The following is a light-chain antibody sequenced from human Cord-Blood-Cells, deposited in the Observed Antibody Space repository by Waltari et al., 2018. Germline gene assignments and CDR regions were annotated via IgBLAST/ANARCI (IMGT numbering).Light chain of an antibody. CDR1: QIVSSY. V-gene: IGKV3-11*01. CDR2: DAS. CDR3: QQRSNWPPT. Sequence: EPVLTQSPATLSLPPGERAALSCRASQIVSSYLAWYQQKPGQAPSLLIYDASNRATGIPARFSGSGSGTDFTLTISSLEPEDFAVYYCQQRSNWPPTFGGGTKVEIK. J-gene: IGKJ4*01.